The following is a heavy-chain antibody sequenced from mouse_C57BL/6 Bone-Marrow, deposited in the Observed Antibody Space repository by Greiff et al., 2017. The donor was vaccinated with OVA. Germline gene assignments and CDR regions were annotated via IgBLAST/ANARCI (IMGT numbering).Heavy chain of an antibody. CDR3: ARNYSNYAWFAY. CDR1: GYTFTSYW. CDR2: IDPTSGGT. D-gene: IGHD2-5*01. Sequence: QVQLKQPGAELVKPGASVKLSCKASGYTFTSYWMHWVKQRPGRGLEWIGRIDPTSGGTKYNEKFKSKATLTVDKPSSTAYMQLSSLTSEDSAVYYCARNYSNYAWFAYWGQGTLVTVSA. J-gene: IGHJ3*01. V-gene: IGHV1-72*01.